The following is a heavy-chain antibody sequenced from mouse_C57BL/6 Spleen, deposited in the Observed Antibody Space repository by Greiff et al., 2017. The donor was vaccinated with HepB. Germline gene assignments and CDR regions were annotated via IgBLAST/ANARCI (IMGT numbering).Heavy chain of an antibody. CDR1: GYTFTDYY. V-gene: IGHV1-26*01. CDR3: ARVRGDY. CDR2: INPNNGGT. Sequence: EVQLQQSGPELVKPGASVKISCKASGYTFTDYYMNWVKQSHGKSLEWIGDINPNNGGTSYNQKFKGKATLTVDKSSSTAYMELRSLTSEDSAVYYCARVRGDYWGQGTSVTVSS. J-gene: IGHJ4*01. D-gene: IGHD2-14*01.